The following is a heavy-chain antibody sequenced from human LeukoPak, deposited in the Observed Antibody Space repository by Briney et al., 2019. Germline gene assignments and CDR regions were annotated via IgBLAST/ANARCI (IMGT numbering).Heavy chain of an antibody. CDR3: TKDAGYASDY. CDR2: IYSDSSRT. CDR1: GFSFSTTW. V-gene: IGHV3-74*01. J-gene: IGHJ4*02. D-gene: IGHD2-15*01. Sequence: SGGSLRLSCAASGFSFSTTWMHWVRQAPGKGLEWVALIYSDSSRTTYADSVKGRFTISRDNAKNTVYLQMSSLRVEDTAVYFCTKDAGYASDYWGQGILVRVSS.